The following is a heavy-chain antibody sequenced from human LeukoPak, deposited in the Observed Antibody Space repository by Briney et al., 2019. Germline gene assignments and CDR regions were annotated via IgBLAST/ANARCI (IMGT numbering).Heavy chain of an antibody. J-gene: IGHJ4*02. D-gene: IGHD1-20*01. CDR3: ARDDNWNQFDY. CDR2: INPNSGGT. Sequence: ASVKVSCKASGYTFTGYYMHWLRQAPGQGLEWMGRINPNSGGTNYAQKFQGRVTVTRDTSISTAYMELSRLRSDDTAVYYCARDDNWNQFDYWGQGTLVTVSS. V-gene: IGHV1-2*06. CDR1: GYTFTGYY.